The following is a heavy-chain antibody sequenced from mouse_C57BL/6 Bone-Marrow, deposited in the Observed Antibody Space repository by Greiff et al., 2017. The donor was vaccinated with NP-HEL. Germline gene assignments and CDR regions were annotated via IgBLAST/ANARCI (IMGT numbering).Heavy chain of an antibody. CDR1: GFTFSDFY. J-gene: IGHJ2*01. V-gene: IGHV7-1*01. CDR2: SRNKANDYTT. Sequence: EVNVVESGGGLVQSGRSLRLSCATSGFTFSDFYMEWVRQAPGKGLEWIAASRNKANDYTTEYSASVKGRFIVSRDTSQSILYLQMNALRAEDTAIYYCARRSLYFDYWGQGTTLTVSS. CDR3: ARRSLYFDY.